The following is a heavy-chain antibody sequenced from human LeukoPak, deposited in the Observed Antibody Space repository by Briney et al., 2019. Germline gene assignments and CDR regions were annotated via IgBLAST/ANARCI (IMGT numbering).Heavy chain of an antibody. Sequence: SETLSLTCAVSGVSVSSGAYSWSWIRQAPGKGLEWIGYFYHDGSTYYNPSLKSRVTMSVDRSKNQFSVKLGSVTAADTAVYYCASVPAAAHRGYFDYWGQGTLVTVSS. J-gene: IGHJ4*02. V-gene: IGHV4-30-2*01. CDR1: GVSVSSGAYS. CDR3: ASVPAAAHRGYFDY. CDR2: FYHDGST. D-gene: IGHD6-13*01.